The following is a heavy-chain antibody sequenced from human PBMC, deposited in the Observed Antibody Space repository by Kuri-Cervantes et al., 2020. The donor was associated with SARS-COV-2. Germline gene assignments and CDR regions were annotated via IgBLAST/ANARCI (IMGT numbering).Heavy chain of an antibody. Sequence: SVKVSCKASGGTFSSYAISWVRQAPGQGLEWMGGIIPIFGTANYAQKFQGRVTITADESTSTAYMELSSLRSEDTAVYYCAREMTTVTTSDAFDIWGQGTIVTVSS. D-gene: IGHD4-17*01. CDR1: GGTFSSYA. V-gene: IGHV1-69*13. J-gene: IGHJ3*02. CDR3: AREMTTVTTSDAFDI. CDR2: IIPIFGTA.